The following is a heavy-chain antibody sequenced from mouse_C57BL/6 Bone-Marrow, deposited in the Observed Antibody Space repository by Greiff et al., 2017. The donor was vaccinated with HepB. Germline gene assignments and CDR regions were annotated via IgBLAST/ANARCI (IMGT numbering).Heavy chain of an antibody. CDR3: ARRDYYGSSWFAY. J-gene: IGHJ3*01. V-gene: IGHV1-69*01. CDR2: IDPSDSYT. D-gene: IGHD1-1*01. Sequence: QVQLQQPGAELVMPGASVKLSCKASGYTFTSYWMHWVKQRPGQGLEWIGEIDPSDSYTNYNQKFKGKSTLTVDKSSSTAYMQLSSLTSEDSAVYYCARRDYYGSSWFAYWGQGTLVTVSA. CDR1: GYTFTSYW.